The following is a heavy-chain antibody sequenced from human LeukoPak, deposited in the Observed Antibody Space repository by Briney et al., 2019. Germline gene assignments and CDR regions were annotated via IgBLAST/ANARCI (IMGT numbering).Heavy chain of an antibody. V-gene: IGHV4-34*01. J-gene: IGHJ6*02. D-gene: IGHD1-26*01. Sequence: SETLSLTCAVYGGSFSGYYWSWIRQPPGKGLEWIGEINHSGSTNYNPSLKSRVTISVDTSKNQFSLKLSSVTAADTAVYYCARLKRNGSYYQSRYYYGMDVWGQGTTVTVSS. CDR1: GGSFSGYY. CDR2: INHSGST. CDR3: ARLKRNGSYYQSRYYYGMDV.